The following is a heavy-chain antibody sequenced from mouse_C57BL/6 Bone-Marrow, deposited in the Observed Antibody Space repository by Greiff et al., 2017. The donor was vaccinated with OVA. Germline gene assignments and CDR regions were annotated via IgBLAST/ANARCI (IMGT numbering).Heavy chain of an antibody. CDR1: GYTFTDYY. J-gene: IGHJ4*01. CDR2: IYPRSGNT. D-gene: IGHD2-12*01. Sequence: QVQLQQSGPELVKPGASVKISCKASGYTFTDYYINWVKQRPGQGLEWIGWIYPRSGNTKYNEKFKGKATLTVDTSSSTAYMQLSSLTSEDSAVYFCARDSYYLWDYWGQGTSVTVSS. CDR3: ARDSYYLWDY. V-gene: IGHV1-84*01.